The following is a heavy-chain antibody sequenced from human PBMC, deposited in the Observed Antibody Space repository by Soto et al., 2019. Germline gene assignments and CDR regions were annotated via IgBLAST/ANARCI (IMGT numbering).Heavy chain of an antibody. J-gene: IGHJ4*02. CDR3: AKEAGDH. V-gene: IGHV1-69*01. CDR2: IIPILGLQ. CDR1: GGTFNTYA. D-gene: IGHD3-10*01. Sequence: QMQLVQSGAEVKERRSSVQISCKTSGGTFNTYALTWVRQAPGHGLEWIGGIIPILGLQNVAQRFQGRVPINADESLTTAYMEMTSLRSDDTAVYYCAKEAGDHWGQGTLVTVSS.